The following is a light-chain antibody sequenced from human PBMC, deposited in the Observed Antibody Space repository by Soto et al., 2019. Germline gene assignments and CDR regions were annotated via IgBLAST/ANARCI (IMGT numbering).Light chain of an antibody. CDR2: SSN. CDR3: AAWDGSLNGYV. Sequence: QSVLTQPPSASGAPGQRVTISCSGSSSNIGSYTVNWYQQFPGMAPKLLIYSSNQRPSGVPGRFSGSKSGTSASLAIIGLQSEDESDYYCAAWDGSLNGYVFGTGTKLTVL. CDR1: SSNIGSYT. V-gene: IGLV1-44*01. J-gene: IGLJ1*01.